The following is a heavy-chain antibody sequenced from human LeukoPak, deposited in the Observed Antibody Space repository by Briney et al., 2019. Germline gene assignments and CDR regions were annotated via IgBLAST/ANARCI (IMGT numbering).Heavy chain of an antibody. D-gene: IGHD3-16*01. Sequence: GGSLRLSCAASGFTFTNYWMSWVRQTPGKGLEWVANIKQDGSATYYVGSVRGRFTVSRDNAKNSLYLQMHNLRVEDTAVYYCARGDGYDWGIRFDSWGQETLVAVSS. J-gene: IGHJ4*02. CDR3: ARGDGYDWGIRFDS. V-gene: IGHV3-7*01. CDR2: IKQDGSAT. CDR1: GFTFTNYW.